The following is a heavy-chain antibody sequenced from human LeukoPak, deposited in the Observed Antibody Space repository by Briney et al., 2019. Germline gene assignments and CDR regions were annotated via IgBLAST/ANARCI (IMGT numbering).Heavy chain of an antibody. D-gene: IGHD2-15*01. J-gene: IGHJ4*02. CDR2: ISGSGDST. Sequence: PGGSLRLSCAAPGFTFSSYALSWVRQAPGKGLEWVSTISGSGDSTYYADSVKGRFTISRDNSKNTLLLQMNSLRAEDTAVYYCAKVRCSGGSCYPYYFDYWGQGTLVTVSS. CDR3: AKVRCSGGSCYPYYFDY. V-gene: IGHV3-23*01. CDR1: GFTFSSYA.